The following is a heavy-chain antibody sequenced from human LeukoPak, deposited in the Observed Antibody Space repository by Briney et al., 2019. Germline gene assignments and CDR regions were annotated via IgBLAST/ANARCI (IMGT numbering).Heavy chain of an antibody. CDR2: MNPNSGNT. CDR3: ARPKVPAANWFDP. CDR1: GYTFTSYD. Sequence: ASVKVSCKASGYTFTSYDINWVRQATGQGLEWMGWMNPNSGNTGYAQKFQGRVTMTRNTSISTAYMELSSLRSEDTAVYYCARPKVPAANWFDPWGQGTLVTVSS. D-gene: IGHD2-2*01. V-gene: IGHV1-8*01. J-gene: IGHJ5*02.